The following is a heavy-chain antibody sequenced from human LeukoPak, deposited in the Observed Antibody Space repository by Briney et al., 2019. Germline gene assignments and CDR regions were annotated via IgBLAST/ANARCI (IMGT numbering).Heavy chain of an antibody. J-gene: IGHJ4*02. Sequence: GGSLRLSCAASGFIFSDYYMTWIRQAPGKGLEWISYITNIDSSKKYADSVKGRFTISRDNAKKSLFLRMNSLRPDDTAVYYCARRTGSQAFDYWGQGTLVTVSS. CDR2: ITNIDSSK. V-gene: IGHV3-11*01. CDR3: ARRTGSQAFDY. D-gene: IGHD2-8*02. CDR1: GFIFSDYY.